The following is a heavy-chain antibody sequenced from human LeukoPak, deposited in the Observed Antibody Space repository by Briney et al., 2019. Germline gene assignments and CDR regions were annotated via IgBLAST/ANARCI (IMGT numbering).Heavy chain of an antibody. CDR2: ISGSGGST. CDR3: AKDLSCSSTSCPSYYYYGMDV. J-gene: IGHJ6*04. CDR1: GFTVSSNY. Sequence: PGGSLRLSCAASGFTVSSNYMSWVRQAPGKGVEWVSAISGSGGSTYYADSVKGRFTISRDNSKNTLYLQMNSLRAEDTAVYYCAKDLSCSSTSCPSYYYYGMDVWGKGTTVTVSS. V-gene: IGHV3-23*01. D-gene: IGHD2-2*01.